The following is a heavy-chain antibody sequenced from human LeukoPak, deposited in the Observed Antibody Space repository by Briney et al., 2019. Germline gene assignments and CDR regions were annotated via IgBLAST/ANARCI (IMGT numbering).Heavy chain of an antibody. CDR3: ARDRVAAAGLYYYYYYMDV. V-gene: IGHV1-18*01. CDR1: GYTFTSYG. Sequence: GASVKVSCKASGYTFTSYGISWVRQAPGQGLEWMGWISAYNDNTNYAQKLQGRVTMTTDTSTSTAYMELRSLRSDDTAVYYCARDRVAAAGLYYYYYYMDVWGKGTTVTVSS. D-gene: IGHD6-13*01. J-gene: IGHJ6*03. CDR2: ISAYNDNT.